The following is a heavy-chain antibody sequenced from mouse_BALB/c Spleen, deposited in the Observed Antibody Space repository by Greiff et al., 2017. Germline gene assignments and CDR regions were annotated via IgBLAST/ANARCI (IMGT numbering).Heavy chain of an antibody. CDR3: ARSSMIKGAWFAY. V-gene: IGHV2-4-1*01. CDR1: GFSLTSYG. J-gene: IGHJ3*01. CDR2: IWSGGST. D-gene: IGHD2-4*01. Sequence: QVQLKESGPGLVQPSQSLSITCTVSGFSLTSYGVHWVRQSPGKGLEWLGVIWSGGSTDYNAAFISRLSISKDNSKSQVFFKMNSLQADDTAIYYCARSSMIKGAWFAYWGQGTLVTVSA.